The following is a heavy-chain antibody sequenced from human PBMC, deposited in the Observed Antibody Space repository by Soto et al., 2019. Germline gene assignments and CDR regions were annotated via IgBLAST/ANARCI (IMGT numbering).Heavy chain of an antibody. J-gene: IGHJ4*02. CDR2: IYYSGNT. Sequence: SETLSLTCTVSGASIISTRNYWGWVRQPPGKGLEWIGTIYYSGNTYYNASLKSRVTISVDTSKNQFSLKLSSVTAADTAVYYCARHDAAESFDYWGQGTPVTVSS. V-gene: IGHV4-39*01. CDR3: ARHDAAESFDY. CDR1: GASIISTRNY. D-gene: IGHD6-25*01.